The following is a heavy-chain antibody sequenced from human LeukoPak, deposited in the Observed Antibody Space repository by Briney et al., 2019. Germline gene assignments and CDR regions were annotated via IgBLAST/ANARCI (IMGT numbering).Heavy chain of an antibody. D-gene: IGHD3-10*01. Sequence: SETLSLTCAVYGGSFSGYYWTWIRQPPGKGLEWIGEIDHSGSSNYKSSLKSRVSISVDTSKNQFSLKVTSVTAADTAIYYCARAGKRDSGSYPVYWGQGTVVTVSS. CDR3: ARAGKRDSGSYPVY. V-gene: IGHV4-34*01. CDR2: IDHSGSS. CDR1: GGSFSGYY. J-gene: IGHJ4*02.